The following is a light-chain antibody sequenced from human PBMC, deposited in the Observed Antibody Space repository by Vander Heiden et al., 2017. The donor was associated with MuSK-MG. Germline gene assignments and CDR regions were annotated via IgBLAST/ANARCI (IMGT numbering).Light chain of an antibody. Sequence: ETESTQSPATLSLSPGERATLPCRASQSVSNLLAWYQQKPGQAPRLLIYDASNRATGIPARFSGSGSGTDFTLTISSLESEDSAIYYCQQRGNWPQTFGQGTKVEIK. V-gene: IGKV3-11*01. CDR3: QQRGNWPQT. J-gene: IGKJ1*01. CDR1: QSVSNL. CDR2: DAS.